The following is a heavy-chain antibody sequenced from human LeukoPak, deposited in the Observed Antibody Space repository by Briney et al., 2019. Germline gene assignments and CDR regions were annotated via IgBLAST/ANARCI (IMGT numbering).Heavy chain of an antibody. Sequence: GGSLRLFCAACGFIFKKYSMNWVRQAPGKGREGVSYISSSSSFMEYADSVKGRFTISRDNTKNSVFLQMDRLRADDSAMYFCASGHYYDDIGSYHPLRGFWGQGAQVTVSS. J-gene: IGHJ4*02. CDR1: GFIFKKYS. CDR2: ISSSSSFM. CDR3: ASGHYYDDIGSYHPLRGF. V-gene: IGHV3-21*01. D-gene: IGHD3-16*01.